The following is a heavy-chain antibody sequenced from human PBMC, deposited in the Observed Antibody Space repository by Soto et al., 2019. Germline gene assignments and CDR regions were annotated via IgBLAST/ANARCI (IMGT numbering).Heavy chain of an antibody. D-gene: IGHD2-15*01. CDR3: AGGDCSGGSCYSGVYFQH. V-gene: IGHV4-31*03. CDR1: GGSISSGGYY. CDR2: IYYSGST. J-gene: IGHJ1*01. Sequence: SETLSLTCTVSGGSISSGGYYWSWIRQHPGKGLEWIGYIYYSGSTYYNPSLKSRVTISVDTSKNQFSLKLSSVTAADTAVYYCAGGDCSGGSCYSGVYFQHWGQGTLVTVSS.